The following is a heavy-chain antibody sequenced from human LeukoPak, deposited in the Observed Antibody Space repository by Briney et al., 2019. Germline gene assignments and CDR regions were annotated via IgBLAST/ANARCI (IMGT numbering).Heavy chain of an antibody. Sequence: GGSLRLSCAASGFTFSSYAMSWVRQAPGKGLEWVSAISGSGGSTYYADSVKGRFTISRDNSKNTLYLQMNSLRAEDTAVYYCARVLKYYDFWSGPLDYWGQGTLVTVSS. V-gene: IGHV3-23*01. J-gene: IGHJ4*02. CDR3: ARVLKYYDFWSGPLDY. CDR1: GFTFSSYA. CDR2: ISGSGGST. D-gene: IGHD3-3*01.